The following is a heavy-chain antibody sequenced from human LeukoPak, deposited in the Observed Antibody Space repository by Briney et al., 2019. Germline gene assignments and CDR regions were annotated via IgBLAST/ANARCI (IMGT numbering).Heavy chain of an antibody. J-gene: IGHJ6*03. CDR3: ARQDYMDV. CDR1: GYTFTGYY. V-gene: IGHV1-2*02. CDR2: INPNSGGT. Sequence: ASVKVSFKASGYTFTGYYMHWVRQAPGQGLEWMEWINPNSGGTNYAQKFQGRVTMTRDTSISTAYMELSSLRSEDTAVYYCARQDYMDVWGKGTTVTVSS.